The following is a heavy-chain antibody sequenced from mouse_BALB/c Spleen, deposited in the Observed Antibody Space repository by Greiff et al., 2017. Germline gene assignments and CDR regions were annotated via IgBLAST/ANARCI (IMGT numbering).Heavy chain of an antibody. D-gene: IGHD2-3*01. J-gene: IGHJ1*01. Sequence: EVKVVESGPSLVKPSQTLSLTCSVTGDSITSGYWNWIRKFPGNKLEYMGYISYSGSTYYNPSLKSRISITRDTSKNQYYLQLNSVTTEDTATYYCARSPSDGYYWDWYFDVWGAGTTVTVSA. V-gene: IGHV3-8*02. CDR2: ISYSGST. CDR1: GDSITSGY. CDR3: ARSPSDGYYWDWYFDV.